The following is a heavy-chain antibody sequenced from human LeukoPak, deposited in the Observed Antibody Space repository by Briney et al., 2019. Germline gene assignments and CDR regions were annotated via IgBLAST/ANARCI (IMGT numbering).Heavy chain of an antibody. Sequence: SVKVSCKASGFTFTSSAMQWVRQARGQRLEWIGWIVVGSGNTNYAQKFQERVTITRDMSTSTAYMELSSLRAEDTAVYYCVRPRDFVTNWFDPWGQGTLVTVSS. CDR1: GFTFTSSA. CDR2: IVVGSGNT. V-gene: IGHV1-58*02. J-gene: IGHJ5*02. CDR3: VRPRDFVTNWFDP. D-gene: IGHD2/OR15-2a*01.